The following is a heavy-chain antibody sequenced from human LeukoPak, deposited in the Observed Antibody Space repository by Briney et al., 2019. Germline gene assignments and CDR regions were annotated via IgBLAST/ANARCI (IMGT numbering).Heavy chain of an antibody. CDR2: INAGNGNT. Sequence: ASVKVSWKASGYTFISYAMHWVRQAPGQRLEWMGWINAGNGNTKYSQKFQGRVTITRDTSASTAYMDLSSLRSEDTAVYYCARAPGSGSYSVFDSWGQGTLVTVSS. V-gene: IGHV1-3*01. CDR3: ARAPGSGSYSVFDS. D-gene: IGHD1-26*01. CDR1: GYTFISYA. J-gene: IGHJ4*02.